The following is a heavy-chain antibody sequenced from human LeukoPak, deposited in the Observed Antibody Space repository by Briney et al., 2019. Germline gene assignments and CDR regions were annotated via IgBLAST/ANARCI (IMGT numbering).Heavy chain of an antibody. CDR1: GFTFSSYE. Sequence: GGSVTLSCAASGFTFSSYEMNWLRQAPGKGLVWFSYIATMVSSTNSADSLKGRSPNSRDNAKNSLYLQMDILRAENTPFYYCARYGDSIVYYTAVAFDIWGQGTMVTVSS. CDR2: IATMVSST. J-gene: IGHJ3*02. V-gene: IGHV3-48*03. CDR3: ARYGDSIVYYTAVAFDI. D-gene: IGHD3-22*01.